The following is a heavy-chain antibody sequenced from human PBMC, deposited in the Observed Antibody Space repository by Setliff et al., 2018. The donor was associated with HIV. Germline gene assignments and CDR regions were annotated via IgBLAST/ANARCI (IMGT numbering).Heavy chain of an antibody. CDR2: VYYSGST. Sequence: SETLSLTCTVSGGSISSHYWSWIRQPPGKGLEWIGSVYYSGSTDYNPSLKSRVTITIDMSKNQFSLKLSSMTAADTAVYYCARRPYYFDSWGQGTLVTVSS. J-gene: IGHJ4*02. CDR3: ARRPYYFDS. V-gene: IGHV4-59*08. CDR1: GGSISSHY.